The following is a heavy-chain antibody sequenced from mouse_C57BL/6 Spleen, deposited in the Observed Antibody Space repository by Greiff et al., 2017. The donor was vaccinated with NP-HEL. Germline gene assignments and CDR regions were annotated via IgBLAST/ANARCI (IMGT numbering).Heavy chain of an antibody. Sequence: DVKLQESGPGLVKPSQSLSLTCSVTGYSITSGYYWNWIRQFPGNKLEWMGYISYDGSNNYNPSLKNRISITRDTSKNQFFLKLNSVTTEDTATYYCAREGTTVGVYYFDYWGQGTTLTVSS. D-gene: IGHD1-1*01. J-gene: IGHJ2*01. V-gene: IGHV3-6*01. CDR3: AREGTTVGVYYFDY. CDR1: GYSITSGYY. CDR2: ISYDGSN.